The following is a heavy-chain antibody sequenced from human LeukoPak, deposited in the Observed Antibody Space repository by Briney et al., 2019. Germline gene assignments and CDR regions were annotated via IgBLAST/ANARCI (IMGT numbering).Heavy chain of an antibody. D-gene: IGHD2-2*02. CDR2: ISAYNGNT. CDR3: AMVPAAIKGVVYFDY. CDR1: GYTFTSYG. Sequence: ASVKVSCKASGYTFTSYGISWVRQAPGQGLEWMGWISAYNGNTNYAQKLQGRVTMTTDTSTSTAYMELRSLRSDDTAVYYCAMVPAAIKGVVYFDYWGQGTLVTVSP. J-gene: IGHJ4*02. V-gene: IGHV1-18*01.